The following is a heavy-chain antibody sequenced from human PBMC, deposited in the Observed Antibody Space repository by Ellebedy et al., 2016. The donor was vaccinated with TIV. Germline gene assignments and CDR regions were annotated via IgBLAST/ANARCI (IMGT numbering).Heavy chain of an antibody. CDR3: ARDKSAAGLYYYYYSMDV. V-gene: IGHV3-48*02. D-gene: IGHD2-2*01. CDR1: GFTFSSYS. J-gene: IGHJ6*02. CDR2: ISSSSSTI. Sequence: GESLKISXAASGFTFSSYSMNWVRQAPGEGLEWVSYISSSSSTIYYADSVKGRFTISRDNAKNSLYLQMNSLRDEDTAVYYCARDKSAAGLYYYYYSMDVWGQGTTVTVSS.